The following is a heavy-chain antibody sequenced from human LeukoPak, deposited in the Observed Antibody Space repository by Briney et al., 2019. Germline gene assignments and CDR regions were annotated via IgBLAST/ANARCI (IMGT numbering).Heavy chain of an antibody. V-gene: IGHV4-61*02. CDR2: ISTTGNT. CDR3: ARERDGSGTQRGLDY. Sequence: SETLSLTCTVSGGSISSGNYYWSWIRQPAGKGLGWIGRISTTGNTYYNPSLKSRVTISVDTSKNQFSLNLSSVTAADTAVYYCARERDGSGTQRGLDYWGQGTLVIVSS. J-gene: IGHJ4*02. D-gene: IGHD3-10*01. CDR1: GGSISSGNYY.